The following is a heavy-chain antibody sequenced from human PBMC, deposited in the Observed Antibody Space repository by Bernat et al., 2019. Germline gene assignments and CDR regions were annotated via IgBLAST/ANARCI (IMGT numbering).Heavy chain of an antibody. Sequence: QITLKESGPTLVKPTQTLTLTCTFSGFSLSTSGVGVGWIRQPQGKALEWLTLIYWDDDKRYSPSLKSRLTITKDTSKKHVVLTMTNMDPVDTATYFCAHFSRVVAGSYFDYWGQGTLVTVSS. CDR3: AHFSRVVAGSYFDY. J-gene: IGHJ4*02. CDR1: GFSLSTSGVG. D-gene: IGHD6-19*01. CDR2: IYWDDDK. V-gene: IGHV2-5*02.